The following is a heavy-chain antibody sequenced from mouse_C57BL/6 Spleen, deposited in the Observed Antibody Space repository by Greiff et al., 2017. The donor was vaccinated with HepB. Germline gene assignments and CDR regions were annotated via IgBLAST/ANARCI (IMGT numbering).Heavy chain of an antibody. CDR3: ARRGDYYGSPSYYFDY. V-gene: IGHV1-9*01. CDR1: GYTFTGYW. D-gene: IGHD1-1*01. Sequence: QVQLKQSGAELMKPGASVKLSCKATGYTFTGYWIEWVKQRPGHGLEWIGEILPGSGSTNYNEKFKGKATFTADTSSNTAYMQLSSLTTEDSAIYYCARRGDYYGSPSYYFDYWGQGTTLTVSS. CDR2: ILPGSGST. J-gene: IGHJ2*01.